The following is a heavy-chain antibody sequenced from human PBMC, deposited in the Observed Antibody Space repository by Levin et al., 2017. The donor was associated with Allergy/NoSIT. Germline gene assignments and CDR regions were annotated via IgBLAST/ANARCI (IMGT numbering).Heavy chain of an antibody. CDR2: ISYDGSNE. J-gene: IGHJ1*01. V-gene: IGHV3-30*03. Sequence: GESLKISCAASGFTFSRYGMHWVRQAPGKGLEWVAVISYDGSNEYHAKSVKGRFTISRDNYKDTLYLQMNSLRTDDTAVYYCATGVREGYCSGGSCYSRLSRYFQHWGQGTLVTVSS. CDR1: GFTFSRYG. D-gene: IGHD2-15*01. CDR3: ATGVREGYCSGGSCYSRLSRYFQH.